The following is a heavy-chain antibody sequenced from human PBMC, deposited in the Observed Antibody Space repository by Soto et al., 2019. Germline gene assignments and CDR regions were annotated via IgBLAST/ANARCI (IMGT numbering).Heavy chain of an antibody. J-gene: IGHJ6*02. V-gene: IGHV1-8*01. CDR1: GYTFTSYD. Sequence: VASVNVSCKASGYTFTSYDINWLRQATGQWFEWMGWMNPNSVNTCYAQKFHGIVTMTRNTSISTAYMDMSSLRSEDTAFYYCARGPWNWNTRRSHFSKGVWGQGTTVSVS. CDR2: MNPNSVNT. D-gene: IGHD1-1*01. CDR3: ARGPWNWNTRRSHFSKGV.